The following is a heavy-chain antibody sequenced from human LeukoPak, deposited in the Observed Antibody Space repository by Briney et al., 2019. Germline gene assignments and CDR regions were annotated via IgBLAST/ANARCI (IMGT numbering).Heavy chain of an antibody. J-gene: IGHJ4*02. CDR1: GGSISSGGYY. CDR2: IYYSGST. D-gene: IGHD3-3*01. CDR3: ARHEGQYYDFWSDY. V-gene: IGHV4-31*03. Sequence: PSQTLSLTCTVSGGSISSGGYYWSWIRQHPGKGLEWIGYIYYSGSTYYNPSLKSRVTISVDTSKNQFSLKLSSVTAADTAVYYCARHEGQYYDFWSDYWGQGTLVTVSS.